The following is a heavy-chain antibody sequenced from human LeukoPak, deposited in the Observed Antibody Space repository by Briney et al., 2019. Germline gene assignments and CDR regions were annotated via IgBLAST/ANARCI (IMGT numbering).Heavy chain of an antibody. J-gene: IGHJ4*02. D-gene: IGHD3-10*01. CDR1: GFTFSTSA. CDR2: ISGSGGNT. V-gene: IGHV3-23*01. CDR3: AKWFAQGGSGRYVDY. Sequence: PGGSLRLSCAASGFTFSTSAMSWVRQAPGKGLEWVLAISGSGGNTYYADSVKGRVTISRDNSKNTVYLQMNSLRAEDTAVYYCAKWFAQGGSGRYVDYWGQGTLVTVSS.